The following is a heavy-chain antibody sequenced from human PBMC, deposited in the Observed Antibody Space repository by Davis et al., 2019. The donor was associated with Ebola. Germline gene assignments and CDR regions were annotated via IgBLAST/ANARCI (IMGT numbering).Heavy chain of an antibody. D-gene: IGHD5-18*01. J-gene: IGHJ6*02. CDR2: MNPNSGNT. CDR1: GYTFTSYD. V-gene: IGHV1-8*01. Sequence: AASVKVSCKASGYTFTSYDINWVRQATGQGLEWMGWMNPNSGNTGYAQKFQGRVTMTRNTSISTAYMELSSLRSEDTAVYYCARVLGGYGYPYYYYYYGMDVWGQGTTVTVSS. CDR3: ARVLGGYGYPYYYYYYGMDV.